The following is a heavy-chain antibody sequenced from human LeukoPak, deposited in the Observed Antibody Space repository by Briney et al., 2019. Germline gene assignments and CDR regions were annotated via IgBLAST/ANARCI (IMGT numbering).Heavy chain of an antibody. CDR1: GFTFSGFS. CDR2: VSGSGVST. CDR3: AKDRYYYSSGSAGSYTIDY. D-gene: IGHD3-22*01. V-gene: IGHV3-23*01. J-gene: IGHJ4*02. Sequence: GGSLRLFCSASGFTFSGFSMSWVRQAPGEGLEWGSAVSGSGVSTYYADSVKGRFTVSRDNSKNTLYLQMNSLRAEDTAVYYCAKDRYYYSSGSAGSYTIDYWGQGTLVTVSS.